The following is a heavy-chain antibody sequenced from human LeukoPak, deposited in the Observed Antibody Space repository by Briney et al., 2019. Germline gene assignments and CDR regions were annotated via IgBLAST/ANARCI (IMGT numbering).Heavy chain of an antibody. J-gene: IGHJ4*02. Sequence: AAPVKVTYKAFGYGFTSYYIHWLRQTPPQGLDWIRLINPSVGGTTYARKFQGRVTMTRDTSTSTVYMELSSLRSEDTAVYYCARHGSGRYYPAEGRVDYWGQGTLVTVSS. V-gene: IGHV1-46*03. D-gene: IGHD3-10*01. CDR2: INPSVGGT. CDR3: ARHGSGRYYPAEGRVDY. CDR1: GYGFTSYY.